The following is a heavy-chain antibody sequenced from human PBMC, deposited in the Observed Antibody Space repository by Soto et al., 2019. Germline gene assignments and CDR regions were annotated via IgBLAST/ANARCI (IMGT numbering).Heavy chain of an antibody. V-gene: IGHV4-30-2*01. Sequence: SETLSLTCAVSGGSISSGGYSWSWIRQQPGKGLEWIGYIYHSGSTYYNPSLKSRVTISVDTSKNHFSLKLTSVTAADTAVYYCARDKITGLFDYWGQGTLVTVSS. CDR2: IYHSGST. CDR1: GGSISSGGYS. J-gene: IGHJ4*02. D-gene: IGHD2-8*02. CDR3: ARDKITGLFDY.